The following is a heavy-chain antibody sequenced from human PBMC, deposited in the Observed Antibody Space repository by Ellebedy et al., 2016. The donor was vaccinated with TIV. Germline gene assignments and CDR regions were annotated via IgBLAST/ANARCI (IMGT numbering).Heavy chain of an antibody. CDR2: MDSDGSRI. J-gene: IGHJ4*02. CDR3: VRGMSSSWYY. D-gene: IGHD6-13*01. V-gene: IGHV3-74*01. Sequence: GGSLRLXCAASGFTFSNSWMHWVRQAPGKGLVWVSGMDSDGSRINYADPVKGRFTISRDNAKNTLSLQMNSLRAEDTAVYYCVRGMSSSWYYWGQGTVVTVSS. CDR1: GFTFSNSW.